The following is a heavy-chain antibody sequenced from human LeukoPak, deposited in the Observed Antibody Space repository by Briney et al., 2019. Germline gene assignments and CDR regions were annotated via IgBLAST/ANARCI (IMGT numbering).Heavy chain of an antibody. CDR1: GFTFSDYW. CDR3: ARDKIVGATKFDY. CDR2: IKQDESEK. Sequence: PGGSLRLSRVVSGFTFSDYWMSWVRQAPGKRLEWVANIKQDESEKYYVESVKGRFTISRDNARNSLYLHMNSLRAEDTALYYCARDKIVGATKFDYWGQGTQVTVSS. J-gene: IGHJ4*02. V-gene: IGHV3-7*01. D-gene: IGHD1-26*01.